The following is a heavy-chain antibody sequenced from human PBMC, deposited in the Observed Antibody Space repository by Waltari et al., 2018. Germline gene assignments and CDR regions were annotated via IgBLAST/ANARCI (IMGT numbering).Heavy chain of an antibody. V-gene: IGHV3-7*02. D-gene: IGHD2-2*01. CDR3: ARNHGQSSNDVYFGY. Sequence: QLVESGGGLVQPGGSLRLYWVASGFTIITYWMRWVCQGPGKGLEWVANINEDGNEKYYGESVKGRFTVSRDNAKNSLYLQMNSLRDEDTAVYYCARNHGQSSNDVYFGYWGQGTLVTVSS. J-gene: IGHJ4*02. CDR2: INEDGNEK. CDR1: GFTIITYW.